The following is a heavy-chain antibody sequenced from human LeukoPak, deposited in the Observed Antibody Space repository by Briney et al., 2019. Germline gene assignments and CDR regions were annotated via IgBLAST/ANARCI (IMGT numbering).Heavy chain of an antibody. CDR3: ARDLEMATTLYLYFDL. CDR1: GYTFTSYG. J-gene: IGHJ2*01. Sequence: ASVKVSCKASGYTFTSYGISWVRQAPGQGLEWMGWISAYNGNTNYAQKLQGRVTMTADTSTSTAYMELSSLRSEDTAVYYCARDLEMATTLYLYFDLWGRGTLVTVSS. CDR2: ISAYNGNT. D-gene: IGHD5-24*01. V-gene: IGHV1-18*01.